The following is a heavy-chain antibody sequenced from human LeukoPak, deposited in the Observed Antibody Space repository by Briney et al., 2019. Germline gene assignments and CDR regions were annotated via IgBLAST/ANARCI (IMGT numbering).Heavy chain of an antibody. V-gene: IGHV3-30*02. Sequence: SCKVSGYTLTELSMHWVRQAPGKGLEWVAFIRYDGSNKYYADSVKGRFTISRDNSKNTLYLQMNSLRAEDTAVYYCAKEKGDYASDWFDPWGQGTLVTVSS. D-gene: IGHD4-17*01. J-gene: IGHJ5*02. CDR1: GYTLTELS. CDR2: IRYDGSNK. CDR3: AKEKGDYASDWFDP.